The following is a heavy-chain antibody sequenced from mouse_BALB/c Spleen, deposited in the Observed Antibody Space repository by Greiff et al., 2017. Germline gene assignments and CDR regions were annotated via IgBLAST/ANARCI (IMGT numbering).Heavy chain of an antibody. V-gene: IGHV5-4*02. D-gene: IGHD2-10*01. Sequence: EVQGVESGGGLVKPGGSLKLSCAASGFTFSDYYMYWVRQTPEKRLEWVATISDGGSYTYYPDSVKGRFTISRDNAKNNLYLQMSSLKSEDTAMYYCARDAYYGNYWFAYWGQGTLVTVSA. CDR3: ARDAYYGNYWFAY. CDR1: GFTFSDYY. CDR2: ISDGGSYT. J-gene: IGHJ3*01.